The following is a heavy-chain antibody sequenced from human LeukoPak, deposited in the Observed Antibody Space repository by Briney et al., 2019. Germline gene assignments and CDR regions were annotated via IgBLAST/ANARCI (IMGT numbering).Heavy chain of an antibody. D-gene: IGHD2-21*02. CDR3: ARSSLVTAIGDAFDI. CDR2: ISSSSSYI. Sequence: PGGSLRLSCAASGFTFSSYSMNWVRQAPGKGLEWVSSISSSSSYIYYADSVKGRFTISRDNAKNSLYLQMNSLRAEDTAVYYCARSSLVTAIGDAFDIWGQGTMVTVSS. J-gene: IGHJ3*02. V-gene: IGHV3-21*01. CDR1: GFTFSSYS.